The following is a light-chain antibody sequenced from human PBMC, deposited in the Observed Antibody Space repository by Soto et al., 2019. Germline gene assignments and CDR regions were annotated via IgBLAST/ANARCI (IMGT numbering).Light chain of an antibody. Sequence: EIVLTQSPATLSLSPGERATLSCRASQSVSSYLAWYQQKPGQAPRLLIYDASNRATGIPARFSGSGSGTDFTLTISSLEPEDFAVYYCQQRSNWPPGRTFGQGTKGEIK. CDR1: QSVSSY. V-gene: IGKV3-11*01. CDR2: DAS. CDR3: QQRSNWPPGRT. J-gene: IGKJ1*01.